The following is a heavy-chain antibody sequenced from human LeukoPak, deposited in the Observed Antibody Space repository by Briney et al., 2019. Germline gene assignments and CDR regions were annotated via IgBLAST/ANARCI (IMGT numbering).Heavy chain of an antibody. D-gene: IGHD1-26*01. Sequence: GGSLRLSCAASGFTFLSYGMHWVRQAPGKGLEWVAFIRYDGSNKYYADSVKGRFTISRVNAKNSLYLQMNSLRVEDTALYYCTKSQVGALAYFDYWGQGTLVTVSS. V-gene: IGHV3-30*02. CDR3: TKSQVGALAYFDY. CDR1: GFTFLSYG. CDR2: IRYDGSNK. J-gene: IGHJ4*02.